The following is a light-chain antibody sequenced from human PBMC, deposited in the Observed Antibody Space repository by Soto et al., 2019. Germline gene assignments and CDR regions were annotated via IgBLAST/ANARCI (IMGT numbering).Light chain of an antibody. V-gene: IGKV1-5*01. Sequence: DIQMTHSPSSLSASVCDRVSITCRASQSISTWLAWYQQQPGGAPRLLIYDASSLQSGVPSRFSGNGSGTEFTLTISSLQPDDFSSYYCQHYYNYPWTFGQGTKVDIK. CDR2: DAS. J-gene: IGKJ1*01. CDR3: QHYYNYPWT. CDR1: QSISTW.